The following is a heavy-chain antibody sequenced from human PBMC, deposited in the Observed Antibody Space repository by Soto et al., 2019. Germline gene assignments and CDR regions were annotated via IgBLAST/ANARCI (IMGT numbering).Heavy chain of an antibody. Sequence: QVQLQESGPGLVKPSQTLSLTCTVPGDSSSSGDYYWSWIRQPPGKGLEWIGYIDYSVSTNYNPPLTSRVTISVDTCQKQFSLNLSTVTAADTAVYYCASIVESDYTIDFDLWGRGTLVTVSS. CDR2: IDYSVST. D-gene: IGHD3-3*01. V-gene: IGHV4-30-4*08. CDR1: GDSSSSGDYY. CDR3: ASIVESDYTIDFDL. J-gene: IGHJ2*01.